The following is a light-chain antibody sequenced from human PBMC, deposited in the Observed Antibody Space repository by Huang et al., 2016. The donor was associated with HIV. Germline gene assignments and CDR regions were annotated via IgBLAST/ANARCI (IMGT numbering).Light chain of an antibody. Sequence: DIQMTQSPSSLSASVGDRVTITCQASQDINNFLNWYQQKPGKAPKLLILDASNLQTGGPSRFSGSSSGTHFTFTITSLQRDDIGTYYCQQYDDVPISFGGGTKV. CDR1: QDINNF. CDR3: QQYDDVPIS. CDR2: DAS. V-gene: IGKV1-33*01. J-gene: IGKJ4*01.